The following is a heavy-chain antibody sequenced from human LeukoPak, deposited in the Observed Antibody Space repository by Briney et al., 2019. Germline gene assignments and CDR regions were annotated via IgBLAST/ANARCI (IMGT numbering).Heavy chain of an antibody. D-gene: IGHD4-23*01. V-gene: IGHV3-11*06. Sequence: KPGGSLRLSCAASGFTFSDYYMSWIRQAPGKGLEWVSYISSRSSYTKYADSVKGRLTISRDNAKNSLYLQMNSLRDEDTAVYYCARHDYGGNSGDFWGQGTLVTVSS. J-gene: IGHJ4*02. CDR3: ARHDYGGNSGDF. CDR2: ISSRSSYT. CDR1: GFTFSDYY.